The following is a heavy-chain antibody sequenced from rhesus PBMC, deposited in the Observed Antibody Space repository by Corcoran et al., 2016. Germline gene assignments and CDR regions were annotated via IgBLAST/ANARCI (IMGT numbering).Heavy chain of an antibody. D-gene: IGHD4-23*01. J-gene: IGHJ4*01. CDR3: ASYSNYAVYYFDY. CDR2: IYGSGGSN. CDR1: GGSISGYYY. V-gene: IGHV4S14*01. Sequence: QVQLRESGPGLVKPSETLSLTCAVSGGSISGYYYWSWIRQPPGKGLEWIGSIYGSGGSNYLNPSLKSLVTLSVDTSKNQFSLKLSSVTAADTAVYYCASYSNYAVYYFDYWGQGVLVTVSS.